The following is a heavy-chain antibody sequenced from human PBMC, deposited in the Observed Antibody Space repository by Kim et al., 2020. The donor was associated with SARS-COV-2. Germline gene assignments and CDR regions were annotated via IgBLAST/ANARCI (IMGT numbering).Heavy chain of an antibody. J-gene: IGHJ5*01. V-gene: IGHV3-23*01. Sequence: GGSLRLSCAASGFTFSSFAMSWVRQAPGRGLECVSTLNNGGTVTYYADSVKGRFTISRDNSKNTLNLQMNSLTAEDMAVYYCARGTNRALDSWGQGTLVTVSS. CDR3: ARGTNRALDS. CDR1: GFTFSSFA. CDR2: LNNGGTVT.